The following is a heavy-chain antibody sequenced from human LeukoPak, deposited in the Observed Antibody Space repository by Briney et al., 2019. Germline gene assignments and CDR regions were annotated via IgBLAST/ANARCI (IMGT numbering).Heavy chain of an antibody. Sequence: ASVKVSCKASGYTFTGYYMHWVRQAPGQGLEWMGWITPNSGGTNYAQKIQGRVTMTRDTSLSTAYTELSRMRSDDTAVYYCARDPGYYAFDIWGQGTMVTVSS. J-gene: IGHJ3*02. D-gene: IGHD5-18*01. CDR3: ARDPGYYAFDI. CDR2: ITPNSGGT. CDR1: GYTFTGYY. V-gene: IGHV1-2*02.